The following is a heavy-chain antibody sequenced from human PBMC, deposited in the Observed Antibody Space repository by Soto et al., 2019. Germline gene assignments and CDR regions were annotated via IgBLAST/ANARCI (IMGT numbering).Heavy chain of an antibody. V-gene: IGHV3-21*01. CDR2: ISSSSSYI. D-gene: IGHD3-3*01. Sequence: PGGSLRLSCAASGFTFSSYSMNWVRQAPGKGLEWVSSISSSSSYIYYADSVKGRFTISRDNAKNSLYLQMNSLRAEDTAVYYCARDTYYDFWSGYSSHSIFDYWGQGTLVTVSS. CDR3: ARDTYYDFWSGYSSHSIFDY. J-gene: IGHJ4*02. CDR1: GFTFSSYS.